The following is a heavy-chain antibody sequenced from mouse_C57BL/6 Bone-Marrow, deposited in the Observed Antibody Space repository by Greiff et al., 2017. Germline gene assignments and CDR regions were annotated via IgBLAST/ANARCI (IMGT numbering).Heavy chain of an antibody. V-gene: IGHV5-15*01. CDR3: ARHYYGSSWYFDV. CDR2: ISNLAYSI. J-gene: IGHJ1*03. CDR1: GFTFSDYG. Sequence: EVQLVESGGGLVQPGGSLKLSCAASGFTFSDYGMAWVRQAPRKGPEWVAFISNLAYSIYYADTVTGRFTISRENAKNTLYLEMSSLRSEDTAMYYCARHYYGSSWYFDVWGTGTTVTVSS. D-gene: IGHD1-1*01.